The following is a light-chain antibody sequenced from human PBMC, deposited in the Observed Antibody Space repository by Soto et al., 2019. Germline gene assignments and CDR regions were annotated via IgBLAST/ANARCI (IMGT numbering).Light chain of an antibody. CDR3: CSSGGSPTYV. CDR1: SSDVGSYNL. Sequence: QSALTQPASVSGSPGQSITISCTGTSSDVGSYNLVSWYQQHPGKAPKVLIYEDSKRPSGVSDHFSASKSGNTASLTISGLQADDEADYYCCSSGGSPTYVFGTGTKLTVL. V-gene: IGLV2-23*01. CDR2: EDS. J-gene: IGLJ1*01.